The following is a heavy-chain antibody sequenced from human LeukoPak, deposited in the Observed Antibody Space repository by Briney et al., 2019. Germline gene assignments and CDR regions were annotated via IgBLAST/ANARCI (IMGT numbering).Heavy chain of an antibody. Sequence: PGGSLRLSCAASGFTFSSYAMSWVRQAPGKGLEWVSAISGSGGSTYYADSVKGRFTISRDNSKNTLYLQMNSLRAEDTAVYYCARRRWRHYDILTGYQNDAFGIWGQGTMVTVSS. CDR1: GFTFSSYA. J-gene: IGHJ3*02. CDR3: ARRRWRHYDILTGYQNDAFGI. CDR2: ISGSGGST. V-gene: IGHV3-23*01. D-gene: IGHD3-9*01.